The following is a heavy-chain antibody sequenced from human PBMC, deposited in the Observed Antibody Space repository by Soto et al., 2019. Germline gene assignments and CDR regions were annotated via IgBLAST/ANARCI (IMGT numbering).Heavy chain of an antibody. D-gene: IGHD6-13*01. CDR1: GGSISSGDYY. Sequence: QVQLQESGPGLVKPSQTLSLTCTVSGGSISSGDYYWSWIRQPPGKGLEWIGYIYYSGSTYYNPSLKSRVTISXXTXNXQFSLKLSSVTASDTAVYYCARDQRHSTSWNNWFDPWGQGTLVIVSS. V-gene: IGHV4-30-4*01. J-gene: IGHJ5*02. CDR2: IYYSGST. CDR3: ARDQRHSTSWNNWFDP.